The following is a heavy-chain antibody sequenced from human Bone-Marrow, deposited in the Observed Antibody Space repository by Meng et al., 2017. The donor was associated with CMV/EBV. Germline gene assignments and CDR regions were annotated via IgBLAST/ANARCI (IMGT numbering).Heavy chain of an antibody. CDR1: GFTFSSYS. V-gene: IGHV3-21*01. Sequence: GESLKISCAASGFTFSSYSMNWVRQAPGKGLEWVSSISSSSSYIYYADSVKGRFTISRDNAKNSLYLQMNSLRAEDTAVYYCAREERWLKTDYWGQGTLVTPPQ. D-gene: IGHD5-24*01. CDR2: ISSSSSYI. CDR3: AREERWLKTDY. J-gene: IGHJ4*02.